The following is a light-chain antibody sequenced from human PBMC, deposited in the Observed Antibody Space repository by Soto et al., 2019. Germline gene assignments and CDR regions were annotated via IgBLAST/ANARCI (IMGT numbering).Light chain of an antibody. CDR2: EVS. CDR3: SSYTSSATLV. V-gene: IGLV2-14*01. Sequence: QSALTQPASVSGSPGQSITISCTGTSSDVGGYKYVSWYQQHPGKAPKLIIHEVSSRPSGVSNRFSGSKSGNTASLTISGLQAEDEADYYCSSYTSSATLVVGVGTKLTVL. J-gene: IGLJ2*01. CDR1: SSDVGGYKY.